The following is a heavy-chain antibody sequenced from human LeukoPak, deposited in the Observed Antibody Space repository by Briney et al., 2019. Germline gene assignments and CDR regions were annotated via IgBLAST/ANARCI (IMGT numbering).Heavy chain of an antibody. V-gene: IGHV3-21*01. D-gene: IGHD2-15*01. CDR2: IGPRGNNI. Sequence: GGSLRLSCAASGFNFSNYGMNWVRQTPEGGLEWVSSIGPRGNNIFYADSVKGRFTISRDNAKSSLFLQMTDLRGQDAAVYYCARVGGDCSGGSCYPYYFDYWGQGTLVTVSS. CDR3: ARVGGDCSGGSCYPYYFDY. CDR1: GFNFSNYG. J-gene: IGHJ4*02.